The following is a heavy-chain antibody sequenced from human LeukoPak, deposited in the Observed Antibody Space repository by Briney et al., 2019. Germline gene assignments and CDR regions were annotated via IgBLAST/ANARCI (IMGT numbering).Heavy chain of an antibody. CDR2: ISGSGST. Sequence: SETLSLTCSVSGDSISYFYWSWIRQAAGKGLEWIGRISGSGSTDYNASLKSRVTMSVDTSKNQLSLKVISVTAADTAVYYCAREKDDHGDPGPLDAWGQGDLVTVSS. D-gene: IGHD4-17*01. J-gene: IGHJ5*02. CDR1: GDSISYFY. V-gene: IGHV4-4*07. CDR3: AREKDDHGDPGPLDA.